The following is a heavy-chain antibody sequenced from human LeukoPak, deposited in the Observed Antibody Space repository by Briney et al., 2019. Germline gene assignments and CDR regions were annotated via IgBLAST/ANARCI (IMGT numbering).Heavy chain of an antibody. J-gene: IGHJ5*02. CDR2: IFSSGST. D-gene: IGHD5-12*01. CDR1: GGFMTGHY. V-gene: IGHV4-59*11. Sequence: SETLFLTCNVSGGFMTGHYWTWIRQTPGKELEWIGCIFSSGSTNYNPSLKTRVTISVDTSKKQFSLNPRSLTAADTAVYYCARAVSGSDYWFDPWGQGTQVTVSS. CDR3: ARAVSGSDYWFDP.